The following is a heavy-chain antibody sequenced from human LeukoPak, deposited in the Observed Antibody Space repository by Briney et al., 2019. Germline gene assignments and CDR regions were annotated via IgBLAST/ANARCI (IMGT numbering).Heavy chain of an antibody. CDR3: ALGEPGTYHDY. CDR1: GVTCKSYY. J-gene: IGHJ4*02. D-gene: IGHD1-14*01. V-gene: IGHV3-53*01. Sequence: PGGSLRLSCVVSGVTCKSYYMHWVRQAPGKGLEWVSVFFSDGSTYYAGFLKGRFTTSRDNYRNTLYLQMNSLRAADTAVYYCALGEPGTYHDYWGQGTLVTVSS. CDR2: FFSDGST.